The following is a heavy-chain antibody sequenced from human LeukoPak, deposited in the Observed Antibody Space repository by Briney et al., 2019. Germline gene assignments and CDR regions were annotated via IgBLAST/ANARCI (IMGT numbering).Heavy chain of an antibody. CDR1: GYTFTSYG. CDR3: APRSDYSNSNFDY. J-gene: IGHJ4*02. Sequence: ASVKVSCKASGYTFTSYGISWVRQAPGQGLEWMGWISAYNGNTNYAQKFQGRVTMTEDTSTDTAYMELSSLRSEDTAVYYCAPRSDYSNSNFDYWGQGTLVTVSS. D-gene: IGHD4-11*01. CDR2: ISAYNGNT. V-gene: IGHV1-18*01.